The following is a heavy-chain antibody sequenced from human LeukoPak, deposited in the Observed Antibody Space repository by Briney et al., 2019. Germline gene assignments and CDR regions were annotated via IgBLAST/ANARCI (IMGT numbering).Heavy chain of an antibody. CDR2: IKQDGSEK. V-gene: IGHV3-7*01. Sequence: PGGSLRLSCAASGFTFSSYAMSWVRQAPGKGLEWVANIKQDGSEKYYVDSVKGRFTISRDNAKNSLYLQMNSLRAEDTAVYYCARARGDYDFWSGPSKYYFDYWGQGTLVTVSS. J-gene: IGHJ4*02. D-gene: IGHD3-3*01. CDR3: ARARGDYDFWSGPSKYYFDY. CDR1: GFTFSSYA.